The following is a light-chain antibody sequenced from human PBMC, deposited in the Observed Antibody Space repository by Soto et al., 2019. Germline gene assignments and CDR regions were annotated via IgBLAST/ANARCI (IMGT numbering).Light chain of an antibody. CDR3: TSYTSTIPYV. CDR1: SNDVGGYNY. Sequence: QSALTQPASVSGSPGQSITISCTGSSNDVGGYNYVSWYQQHPGQAPKLIIYEVSDRPSGVSPRFSGSKSGNTASLTISGLQVEDEADYFCTSYTSTIPYVFGSGTKVNV. V-gene: IGLV2-14*01. CDR2: EVS. J-gene: IGLJ1*01.